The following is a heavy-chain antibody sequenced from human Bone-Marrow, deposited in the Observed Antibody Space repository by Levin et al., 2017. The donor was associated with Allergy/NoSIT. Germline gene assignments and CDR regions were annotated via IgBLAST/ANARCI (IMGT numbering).Heavy chain of an antibody. CDR3: ARCTGGTCYTGLDH. Sequence: SQTLSLTCTVSGGSISTGDDYCTWIRQPPGKGLQWIGYIYYSGSTYYNPSLKSRVTISVDTSKNQFSLKLSSLTAADTAVYYCARCTGGTCYTGLDHWGQGTLVTDSS. CDR1: GGSISTGDDY. V-gene: IGHV4-30-4*08. J-gene: IGHJ4*02. CDR2: IYYSGST. D-gene: IGHD2-15*01.